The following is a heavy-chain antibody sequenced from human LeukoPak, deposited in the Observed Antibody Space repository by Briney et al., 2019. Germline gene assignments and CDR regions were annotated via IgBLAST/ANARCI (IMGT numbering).Heavy chain of an antibody. CDR1: GFTFSSYG. D-gene: IGHD1-26*01. CDR3: AREISGSPTVYYFDY. CDR2: IRYDGSNK. V-gene: IGHV3-30*02. J-gene: IGHJ4*02. Sequence: GGSLRLSCAASGFTFSSYGMHWVRQAPGKGLEWVAFIRYDGSNKYYADSVKGRFTISRDNSKNTLYLQMNSLRAEDTAVYYCAREISGSPTVYYFDYWGQGTLVTVSS.